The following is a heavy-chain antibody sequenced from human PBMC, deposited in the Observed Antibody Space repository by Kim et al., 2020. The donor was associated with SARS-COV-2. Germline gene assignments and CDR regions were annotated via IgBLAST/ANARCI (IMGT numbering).Heavy chain of an antibody. V-gene: IGHV4-34*01. CDR3: ARALPVSYGDHGDNWFDP. CDR2: INHSGST. Sequence: SETLSLTCAVYGGSFSGYYWSWIRQPPGKGLEWIGEINHSGSTNYNPSLKSRVTISVDTSKNQFSLKLSSVTAADTAVYYCARALPVSYGDHGDNWFDPWGQGTLVTVSS. D-gene: IGHD4-17*01. J-gene: IGHJ5*02. CDR1: GGSFSGYY.